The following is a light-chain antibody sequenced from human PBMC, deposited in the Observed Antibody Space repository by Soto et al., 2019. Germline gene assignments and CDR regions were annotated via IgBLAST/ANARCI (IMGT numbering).Light chain of an antibody. Sequence: EIVLTQSPATLSLSPGERATLSFRASQSVSSYLAWYQQKPGQTPRLLIYDTSIRATGVPARFSGSRSGAEFTLTISSLQSEDFAVYYCQHYVTWPLTFGGGTKVDI. CDR1: QSVSSY. V-gene: IGKV3-15*01. J-gene: IGKJ4*01. CDR2: DTS. CDR3: QHYVTWPLT.